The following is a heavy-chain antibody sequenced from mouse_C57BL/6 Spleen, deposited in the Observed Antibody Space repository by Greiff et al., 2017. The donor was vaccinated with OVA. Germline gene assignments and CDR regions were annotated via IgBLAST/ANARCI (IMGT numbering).Heavy chain of an antibody. V-gene: IGHV1-69*01. CDR2: IDPSDSYT. D-gene: IGHD2-1*01. J-gene: IGHJ4*01. CDR1: GYTFTSYW. Sequence: QVQLQQPGAELVMPGASVKLSCKASGYTFTSYWMHWVKQRPGQGLEWIGEIDPSDSYTNYNQKFKGKSTLTVDKSSSTAYMQLSSLTSEDSAVYYCARSGDYYGNYGRGAMDYWGQGTSVTVSS. CDR3: ARSGDYYGNYGRGAMDY.